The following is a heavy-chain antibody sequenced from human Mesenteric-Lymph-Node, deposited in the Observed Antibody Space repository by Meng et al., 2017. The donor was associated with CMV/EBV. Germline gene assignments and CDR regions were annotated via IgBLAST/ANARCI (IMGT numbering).Heavy chain of an antibody. CDR1: GFTFSSYW. D-gene: IGHD3-10*01. CDR2: IKQDGSEK. Sequence: GESLKISCVASGFTFSSYWMTWVRQAPGKGLEWVANIKQDGSEKDYVDSVKGRFTISRDNAKNSLYLQMNSLRAEDTAVYYCASGITINYWGQGTLVTVSS. CDR3: ASGITINY. V-gene: IGHV3-7*01. J-gene: IGHJ4*02.